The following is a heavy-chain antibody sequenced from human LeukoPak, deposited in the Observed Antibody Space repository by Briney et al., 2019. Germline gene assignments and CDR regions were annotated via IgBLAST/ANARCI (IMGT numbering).Heavy chain of an antibody. J-gene: IGHJ3*01. CDR3: ARDLVDVDAFDL. V-gene: IGHV3-30*02. D-gene: IGHD3-9*01. Sequence: GGSLRLSCAASGFTFSSYGMHWVRQAPGKGLEWVAFIRYDGSNKYYADSVKGRFTISRDNSKNTLYLQMNSLRAEDTAVYYCARDLVDVDAFDLWGQGTMVTVSS. CDR1: GFTFSSYG. CDR2: IRYDGSNK.